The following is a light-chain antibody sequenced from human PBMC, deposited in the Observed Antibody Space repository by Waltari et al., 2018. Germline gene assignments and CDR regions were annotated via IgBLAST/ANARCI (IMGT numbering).Light chain of an antibody. CDR1: QGVSSN. Sequence: IVMTHSPPTLSVSPGEGATFACRASQGVSSNLAWYQQKPGQAPRLLIYGASTRATGIPARFSGSGSGTEFTLTISSLQSEDFAVYYCQQYNNWPSSFGQGTKLEIK. CDR3: QQYNNWPSS. J-gene: IGKJ2*01. CDR2: GAS. V-gene: IGKV3-15*01.